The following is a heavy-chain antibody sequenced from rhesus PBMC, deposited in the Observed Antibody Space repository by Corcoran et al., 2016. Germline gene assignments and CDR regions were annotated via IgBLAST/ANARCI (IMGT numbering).Heavy chain of an antibody. CDR1: GFSLSTSGMR. V-gene: IGHV2S2*01. Sequence: QVTLKESGPALVKPTQTLTLTFTFSGFSLSTSGMRVSWIRQPPGKALEWLARIDWDDDKYYSTSLKSRLTISKDTSKNQVVLTMTNMDPVDTATYYCARSRKGAAAPHYWGQGVLVTVSS. J-gene: IGHJ4*01. CDR2: IDWDDDK. D-gene: IGHD6-25*01. CDR3: ARSRKGAAAPHY.